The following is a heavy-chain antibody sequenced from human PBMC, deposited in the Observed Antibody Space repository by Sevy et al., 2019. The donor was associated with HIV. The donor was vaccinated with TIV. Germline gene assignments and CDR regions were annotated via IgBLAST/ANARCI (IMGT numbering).Heavy chain of an antibody. CDR2: FDPQHGRT. Sequence: ASVKVSCKVSGDSLTELSMFWVRQAPGKGLEWMGGFDPQHGRTIYAQKFEARVTMTEGKSAETAYMELTSLKFEDTAGYCCATTRTECYWYGESFYYYYAMDVWGQGTSVTVSS. J-gene: IGHJ6*02. V-gene: IGHV1-24*01. CDR3: ATTRTECYWYGESFYYYYAMDV. D-gene: IGHD3-10*01. CDR1: GDSLTELS.